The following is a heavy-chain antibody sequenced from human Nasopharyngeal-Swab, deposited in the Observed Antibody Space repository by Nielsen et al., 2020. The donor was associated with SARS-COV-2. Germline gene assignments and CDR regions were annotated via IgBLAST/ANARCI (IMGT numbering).Heavy chain of an antibody. V-gene: IGHV1-24*01. CDR1: GYTLTELS. CDR2: FDPEDGET. J-gene: IGHJ4*02. D-gene: IGHD1-26*01. CDR3: ATDYALGGATTVDY. Sequence: ASVKVSCKVSGYTLTELSMHWVRQAPGKGLEWMGGFDPEDGETIYAQKFQGRVTMTEDTSTDTAYMELSSLRSEDTAVYYCATDYALGGATTVDYWSQGTLVTVSS.